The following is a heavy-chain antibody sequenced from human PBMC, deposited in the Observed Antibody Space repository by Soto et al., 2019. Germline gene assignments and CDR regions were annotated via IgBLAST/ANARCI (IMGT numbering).Heavy chain of an antibody. J-gene: IGHJ3*02. D-gene: IGHD3-3*01. CDR2: IDPSDSYT. V-gene: IGHV5-10-1*01. Sequence: PGESLKISCQGSGYSFTSYWISWVRQMPGKGLEWMGRIDPSDSYTNYSPSFQGHVTISADKSISTAYLQWSSLKASDTAMYYCARGITIFGVVLGAFDIWGQGTMVTVSS. CDR3: ARGITIFGVVLGAFDI. CDR1: GYSFTSYW.